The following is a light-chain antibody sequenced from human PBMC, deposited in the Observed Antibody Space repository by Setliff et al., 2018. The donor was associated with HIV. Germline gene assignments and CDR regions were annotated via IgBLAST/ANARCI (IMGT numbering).Light chain of an antibody. Sequence: QSALTQPASVSGSPGQSITISCTGTSSDVGGYNYVSWYQQHPGKAPKLIIYDVSDRPSGVSRRFSGSKPGNAASLTISGLQAEDEADYYCKSYAANSTPYLFGTGTKVTVL. CDR1: SSDVGGYNY. CDR3: KSYAANSTPYL. J-gene: IGLJ1*01. V-gene: IGLV2-14*03. CDR2: DVS.